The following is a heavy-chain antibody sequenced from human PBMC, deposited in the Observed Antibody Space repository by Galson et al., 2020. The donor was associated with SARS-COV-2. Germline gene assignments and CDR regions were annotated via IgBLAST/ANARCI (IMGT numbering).Heavy chain of an antibody. CDR3: ARGLEGLRYFDWTWGYMDV. V-gene: IGHV3-30*04. Sequence: GGSLRLSCAASGFTFSSHAMHWVRQAPGKGLEWVALISYDGSNKFYADSVKGRFTISRDNSKNTLYLQMNSLKAEDTAVYYCARGLEGLRYFDWTWGYMDVWGKGTTVTISS. CDR2: ISYDGSNK. CDR1: GFTFSSHA. J-gene: IGHJ6*03. D-gene: IGHD3-9*01.